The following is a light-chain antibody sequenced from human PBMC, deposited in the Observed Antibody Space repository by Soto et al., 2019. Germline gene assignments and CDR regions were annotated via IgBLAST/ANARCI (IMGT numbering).Light chain of an antibody. V-gene: IGLV2-14*01. CDR1: RGDVGGYNY. CDR2: EVS. CDR3: SSYIGSSTTYV. Sequence: QSALTQPASVSGSPGQSITISCTGTRGDVGGYNYVSWYQQHPGKAPKLMIYEVSDRPSGVSDRFSGSKSGNTASLTISGLQAEDEADYYCSSYIGSSTTYVFGTGTQLTVL. J-gene: IGLJ1*01.